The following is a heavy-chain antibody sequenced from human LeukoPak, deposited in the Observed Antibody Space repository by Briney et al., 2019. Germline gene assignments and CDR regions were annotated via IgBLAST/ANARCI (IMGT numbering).Heavy chain of an antibody. Sequence: GGSLRLSCAASGFTFSSYWMHWVRQAPGKGLEWVAVISYDGSNKYYADSVKGRFTISRDNSKNTLYLQMNSLRAEDTAVYYCARVTTNYGMDVWGQGTTVTVSS. D-gene: IGHD1-26*01. V-gene: IGHV3-30*03. J-gene: IGHJ6*02. CDR1: GFTFSSYW. CDR2: ISYDGSNK. CDR3: ARVTTNYGMDV.